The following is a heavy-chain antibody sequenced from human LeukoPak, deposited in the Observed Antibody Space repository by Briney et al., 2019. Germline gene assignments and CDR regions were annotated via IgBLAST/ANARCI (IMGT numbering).Heavy chain of an antibody. Sequence: GGSLRLSCVASRFAFDDYAMDWVRQPPGKGLEWVSFITWDGITTSYVDSVKGRFTISRDNSKNSLYLQLDSLRVEDSALYYCARSGHYGIDLWGQGTTVTVSS. D-gene: IGHD3-3*01. CDR2: ITWDGITT. CDR1: RFAFDDYA. CDR3: ARSGHYGIDL. J-gene: IGHJ3*01. V-gene: IGHV3-43D*04.